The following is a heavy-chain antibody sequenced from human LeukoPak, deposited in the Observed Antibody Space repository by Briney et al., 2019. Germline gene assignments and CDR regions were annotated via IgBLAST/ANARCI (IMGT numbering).Heavy chain of an antibody. V-gene: IGHV4-59*01. Sequence: SGTLSLTCTVSGGSISSYHWSWIRQPPGKGLEWIGFTHFSGNSKCNPSLKSRVTISVDTSKNQFSLELNSVTAADTAVYYCARFAVKTCSTSFCPNWFDTWGQGFLVTVTS. D-gene: IGHD2/OR15-2a*01. CDR1: GGSISSYH. J-gene: IGHJ5*02. CDR3: ARFAVKTCSTSFCPNWFDT. CDR2: THFSGNS.